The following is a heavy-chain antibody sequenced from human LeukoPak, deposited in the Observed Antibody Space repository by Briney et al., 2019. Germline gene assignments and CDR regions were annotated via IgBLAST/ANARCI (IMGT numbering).Heavy chain of an antibody. V-gene: IGHV1-8*01. J-gene: IGHJ5*02. D-gene: IGHD1-14*01. CDR2: MNPNNGNT. CDR3: VRDAEGAGISVNFWFDP. CDR1: GFTFTRHD. Sequence: ASVKVSCKASGFTFTRHDINWVRQASGQGLEWMGWMNPNNGNTGYAQKFHGRVTMTRDTYTSTAYMELRGLRPEDTAVYYCVRDAEGAGISVNFWFDPWGQGTLVTVSS.